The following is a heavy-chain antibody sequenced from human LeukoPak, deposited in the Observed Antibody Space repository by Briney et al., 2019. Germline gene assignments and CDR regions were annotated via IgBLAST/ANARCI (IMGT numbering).Heavy chain of an antibody. CDR3: ARHGGDYHFDY. J-gene: IGHJ4*02. D-gene: IGHD4-17*01. V-gene: IGHV4-4*07. Sequence: SETLSLTCTVSGGSLNSFYWTWIRQPAGKGLEWIGRIYSSGSTNFNPSLKSRVTMSVDTSKNQFSLKLRSVTAADTAVYYCARHGGDYHFDYWGLGTLVTVSS. CDR1: GGSLNSFY. CDR2: IYSSGST.